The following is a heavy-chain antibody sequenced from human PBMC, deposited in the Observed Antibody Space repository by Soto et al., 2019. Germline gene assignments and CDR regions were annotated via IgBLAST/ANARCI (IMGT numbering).Heavy chain of an antibody. CDR1: GFSLSTSGVG. Sequence: QITLKESGPTLVKPTQTLTLTCTFSGFSLSTSGVGVGWIRQPPGKALEWLALIYWDDDKRYSPTLKSRLTTTNDTSKNQVVLTMTNMDPVDTATYYCAHRTGPLPVSGWGQQTLVTVSS. D-gene: IGHD2-21*01. J-gene: IGHJ4*02. CDR2: IYWDDDK. CDR3: AHRTGPLPVSG. V-gene: IGHV2-5*02.